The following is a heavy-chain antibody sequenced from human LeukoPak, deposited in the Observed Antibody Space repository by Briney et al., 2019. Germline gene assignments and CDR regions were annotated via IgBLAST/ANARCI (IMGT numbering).Heavy chain of an antibody. V-gene: IGHV1-2*04. CDR1: GYTFTGYY. CDR2: INPNSGGT. CDR3: ARAPYYYYYGMDV. J-gene: IGHJ6*04. Sequence: GASVKVSCKASGYTFTGYYMHWVRQAPGQGLEWMGRINPNSGGTNYAQKFQGWVTMTRDTSISTAYMELSRLRSDDTAVYYCARAPYYYYYGMDVWGKGTTVTVSS.